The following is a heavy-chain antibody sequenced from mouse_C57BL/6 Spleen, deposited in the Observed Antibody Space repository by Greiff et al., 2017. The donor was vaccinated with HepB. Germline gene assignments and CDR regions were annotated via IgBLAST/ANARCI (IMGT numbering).Heavy chain of an antibody. Sequence: QVQLKQPGAELVRPGSSVKLSCKASGYTFTSYWMHWVKQRPIQGLEWIGNIDPSDSETHYNQKFKDKATLTVDKSSSTAYMQLSSLTSEDSAVYYCARGDGNPAYWGQGTLVTVSA. V-gene: IGHV1-52*01. CDR1: GYTFTSYW. D-gene: IGHD2-1*01. CDR3: ARGDGNPAY. CDR2: IDPSDSET. J-gene: IGHJ3*01.